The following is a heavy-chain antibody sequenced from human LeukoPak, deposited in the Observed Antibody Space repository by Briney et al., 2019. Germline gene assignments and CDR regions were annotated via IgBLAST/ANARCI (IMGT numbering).Heavy chain of an antibody. CDR3: ARRIAASATGGYFEY. CDR1: GFTFSSFW. J-gene: IGHJ4*02. CDR2: IKQDGSEK. D-gene: IGHD6-13*01. Sequence: SGGPLRLSCAASGFTFSSFWMTWVRQAPGKGLEWVANIKQDGSEKYYVDSVKGRFTISRDNAKNSLLLQMNSLRAEDTALYYCARRIAASATGGYFEYWGQGTLVTVSS. V-gene: IGHV3-7*02.